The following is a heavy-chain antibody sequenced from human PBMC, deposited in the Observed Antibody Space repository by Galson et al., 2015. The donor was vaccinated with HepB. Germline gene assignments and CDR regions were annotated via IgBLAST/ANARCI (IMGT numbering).Heavy chain of an antibody. D-gene: IGHD3-10*01. V-gene: IGHV3-7*01. J-gene: IGHJ4*02. Sequence: SLRLSCAASGFTFSSYAMSWVRQAPGKGLEWVAKIKQDGSEKYYVDSVKGRLTISRDNAKSSLYLQLNSLRDEDTAVYYCARSLGRRGVDPQPYYFDYWGQGTLVTVSS. CDR1: GFTFSSYA. CDR3: ARSLGRRGVDPQPYYFDY. CDR2: IKQDGSEK.